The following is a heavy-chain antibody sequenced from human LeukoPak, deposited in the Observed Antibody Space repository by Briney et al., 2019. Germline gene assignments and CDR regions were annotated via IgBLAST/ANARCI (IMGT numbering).Heavy chain of an antibody. CDR1: GGSISSYY. CDR2: IYYSGST. Sequence: PSETLSLTCTVSGGSISSYYWSWIRQPPGKGLEWIGYIYYSGSTNYNPSLKSRVTISVDTSKNQFSLKLSSVTAADTAVYYCARSDENYYDSSGYATDAFDIWGQGTMVTVSS. D-gene: IGHD3-22*01. CDR3: ARSDENYYDSSGYATDAFDI. J-gene: IGHJ3*02. V-gene: IGHV4-59*01.